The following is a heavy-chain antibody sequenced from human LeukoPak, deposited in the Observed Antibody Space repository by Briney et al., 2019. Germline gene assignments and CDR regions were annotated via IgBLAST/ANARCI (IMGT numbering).Heavy chain of an antibody. CDR3: ARVGPTFYFDY. J-gene: IGHJ4*02. D-gene: IGHD1-1*01. CDR1: GYTFISYT. V-gene: IGHV1-18*01. Sequence: ASVKVSCKTSGYTFISYTITWVRQAPGQGLEWMGWISGYRGDTKYAQKVQGRVTMTTDTSTGTAYMGLRSLTSDDTAVYYCARVGPTFYFDYWGQGTLVTVYS. CDR2: ISGYRGDT.